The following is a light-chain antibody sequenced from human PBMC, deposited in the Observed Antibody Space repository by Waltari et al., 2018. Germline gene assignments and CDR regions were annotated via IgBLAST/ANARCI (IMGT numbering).Light chain of an antibody. CDR1: QSVSSSY. J-gene: IGKJ1*01. CDR3: QQYGSSPWT. CDR2: GAS. V-gene: IGKV3-20*01. Sequence: EIVLTPSPGTLPLSPGERATLPCRASQSVSSSYLAWYQQKPGQAPRVLIHGASNRATGIPDRFSGSGSGTDFTLTISRLEPEDFAVYYCQQYGSSPWTFGQGTKVEIK.